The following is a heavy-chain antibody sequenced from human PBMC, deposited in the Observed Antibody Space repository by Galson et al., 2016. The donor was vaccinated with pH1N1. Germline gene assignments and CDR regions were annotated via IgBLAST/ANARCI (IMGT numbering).Heavy chain of an antibody. J-gene: IGHJ3*01. CDR3: FGSHDDSWGTGNTFEV. CDR2: IKRKFHGVAT. CDR1: GFTFSNTW. V-gene: IGHV3-15*01. D-gene: IGHD1-14*01. Sequence: SLRLSCAASGFTFSNTWMHWVRQAPGKGLEWVGRIKRKFHGVATDYAAPVRGRFTISRDDSENTLYLQMNSLKTEDTALYYCFGSHDDSWGTGNTFEVWGQGPMVSVSS.